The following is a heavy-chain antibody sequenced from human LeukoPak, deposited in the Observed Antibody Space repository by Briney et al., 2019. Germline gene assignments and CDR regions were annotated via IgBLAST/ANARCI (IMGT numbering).Heavy chain of an antibody. CDR2: IRTSSHI. J-gene: IGHJ3*02. Sequence: GGSLRLSCAASGFSFSSYSMNWVRQAPGKGLEWVSYIRTSSHIYYAASVKGRFTISRDNAKNSLYLQMNGLRDEDTAVYYCARDSAYAFDIWGQGTKVTVSS. D-gene: IGHD1-26*01. CDR3: ARDSAYAFDI. CDR1: GFSFSSYS. V-gene: IGHV3-48*02.